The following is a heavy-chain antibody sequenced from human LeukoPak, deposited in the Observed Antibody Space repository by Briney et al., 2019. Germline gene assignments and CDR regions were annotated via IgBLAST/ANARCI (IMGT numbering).Heavy chain of an antibody. CDR1: GGSISSSSYY. Sequence: SETLSLTCTVSGGSISSSSYYWGWIRQPPGKGLEWIGYIYYSGSTNYNPSLKSRVTISVDTSKNQFSLKLSSVTAADAAVYYCAREGGGSGSYLPVFDYWGQGTLVTVSS. D-gene: IGHD3-10*01. CDR3: AREGGGSGSYLPVFDY. J-gene: IGHJ4*02. V-gene: IGHV4-61*01. CDR2: IYYSGST.